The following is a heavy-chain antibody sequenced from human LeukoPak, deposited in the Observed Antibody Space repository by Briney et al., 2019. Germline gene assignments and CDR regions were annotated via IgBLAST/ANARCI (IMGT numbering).Heavy chain of an antibody. J-gene: IGHJ4*02. D-gene: IGHD4-17*01. CDR2: IYYSGST. CDR3: ARDDYGDYPTAFDY. CDR1: GGSISSSSYY. V-gene: IGHV4-39*07. Sequence: SETLSLTCTVSGGSISSSSYYWGWIRQPPGKGLEWIGSIYYSGSTYYNPSLKSRVTISVDTSKNQFSLKLSSVTAADTAVYYCARDDYGDYPTAFDYWGQGTLVTVSS.